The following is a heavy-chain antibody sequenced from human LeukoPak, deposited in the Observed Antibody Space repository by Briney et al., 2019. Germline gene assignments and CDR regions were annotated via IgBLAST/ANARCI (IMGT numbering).Heavy chain of an antibody. V-gene: IGHV4-59*08. CDR2: MSYSGTT. D-gene: IGHD3-10*01. CDR3: ARHEGKLWFGETAMNY. J-gene: IGHJ4*02. CDR1: GGSISSYS. Sequence: SVTLSLTCTVSGGSISSYSWSWVRQPPGKGLEWIAYMSYSGTTNYNPSLKSRVTISVDTSKKQFSLKLSSVTAADTAVYYCARHEGKLWFGETAMNYWGQGTLVTVSS.